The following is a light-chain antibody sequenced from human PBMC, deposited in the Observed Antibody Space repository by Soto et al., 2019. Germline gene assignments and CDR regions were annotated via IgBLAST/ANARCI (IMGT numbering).Light chain of an antibody. CDR1: SSNIGSNY. Sequence: QSVLTQPPSASGTPGQRVTISCSGRSSNIGSNYVYWYQQLPGTATKLLIYRNNQRPSGVPDRFSGSKSGTSASLAISGIRSEDEADYYCAAWDDSLSSVVFGGGTKLTVL. J-gene: IGLJ2*01. CDR3: AAWDDSLSSVV. V-gene: IGLV1-47*01. CDR2: RNN.